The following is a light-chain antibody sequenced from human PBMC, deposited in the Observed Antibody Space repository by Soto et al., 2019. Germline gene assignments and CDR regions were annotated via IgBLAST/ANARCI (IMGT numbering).Light chain of an antibody. CDR1: QSVSSSY. CDR3: QQYDSSPIT. V-gene: IGKV3-20*01. Sequence: EIVLTQSPGTLSLSPGERATLSCRASQSVSSSYLAWCQQKPGQAPRLLIYGASSRATGIPDRFSGSGSGTDFTLTISRLEPEDFAVYYCQQYDSSPITFGQGTLLEIK. CDR2: GAS. J-gene: IGKJ5*01.